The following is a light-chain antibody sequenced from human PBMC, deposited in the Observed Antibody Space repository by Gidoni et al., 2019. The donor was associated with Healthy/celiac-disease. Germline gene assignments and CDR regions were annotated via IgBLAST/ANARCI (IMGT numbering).Light chain of an antibody. CDR3: AAWDDSLSGWV. Sequence: QSVLTQPPSASGTPGQRVTISCSGSSSNIGSNYVYWYQQLPVTAPKLLIYRNNQRPSGVSDRFSGSKSGTSASLAISGLRSEDEADYYCAAWDDSLSGWVFGGGTKLTVL. V-gene: IGLV1-47*01. CDR2: RNN. CDR1: SSNIGSNY. J-gene: IGLJ3*02.